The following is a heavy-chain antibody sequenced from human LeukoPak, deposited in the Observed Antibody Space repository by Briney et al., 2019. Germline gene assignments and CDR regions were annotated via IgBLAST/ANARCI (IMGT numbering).Heavy chain of an antibody. CDR1: GGSISSSSYY. CDR3: AAYYYDSSGYYS. V-gene: IGHV4-39*01. D-gene: IGHD3-22*01. J-gene: IGHJ6*04. Sequence: PSETLSLTCTVSGGSISSSSYYWGWIRQPPGKGLEWIGSIYYSGSTYYNPSLKSRVTISVDTSKNQFSLKLSSVTAADTAVYYCAAYYYDSSGYYSWGEGTTVTVSS. CDR2: IYYSGST.